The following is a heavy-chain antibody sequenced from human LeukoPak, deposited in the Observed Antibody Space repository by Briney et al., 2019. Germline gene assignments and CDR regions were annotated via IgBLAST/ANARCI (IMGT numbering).Heavy chain of an antibody. J-gene: IGHJ4*02. Sequence: PSETLSLTCAVYGGSFSGYYWSWIRQPPGKGLEWIGEINHSGSTNYNPSLKSRVTISVDTSKNQFSLKLSSVTAADTAVYYCASDTVTTFDYWGQGTLVTVSS. D-gene: IGHD4-17*01. CDR2: INHSGST. CDR1: GGSFSGYY. CDR3: ASDTVTTFDY. V-gene: IGHV4-34*01.